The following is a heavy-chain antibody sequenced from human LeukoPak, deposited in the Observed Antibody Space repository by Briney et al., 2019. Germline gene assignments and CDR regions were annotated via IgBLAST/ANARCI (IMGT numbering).Heavy chain of an antibody. J-gene: IGHJ4*02. Sequence: GRSLRLSCAASGFTFSSYGMHWVRQAPGKGLEWVAVISDDGSRQHYADFLEGRFTISRDNSKNTLYLQMNSLRAEDTAIYYCARGPYTSSSHFDSWGQGVLVTVSS. V-gene: IGHV3-30*19. CDR1: GFTFSSYG. CDR3: ARGPYTSSSHFDS. CDR2: ISDDGSRQ. D-gene: IGHD6-6*01.